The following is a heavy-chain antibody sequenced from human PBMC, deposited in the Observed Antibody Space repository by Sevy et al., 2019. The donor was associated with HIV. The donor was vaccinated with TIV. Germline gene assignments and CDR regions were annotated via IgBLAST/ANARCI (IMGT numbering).Heavy chain of an antibody. J-gene: IGHJ5*01. D-gene: IGHD3-22*01. CDR2: ISSSGTTI. Sequence: GGSLRLSCEASGFTFSSYEMNWVRQAPGKGLEWVSYISSSGTTIKYADSVKGRFTISRDNAKNSLYMQMNSLRAEYTAVYYCARVDANYDKGFDSWGQVTLVTVSS. V-gene: IGHV3-48*03. CDR1: GFTFSSYE. CDR3: ARVDANYDKGFDS.